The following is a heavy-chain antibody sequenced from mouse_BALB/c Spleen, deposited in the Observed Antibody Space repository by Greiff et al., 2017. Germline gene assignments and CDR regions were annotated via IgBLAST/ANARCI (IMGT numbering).Heavy chain of an antibody. Sequence: EVQLVESGGGLVKPGGSRKLSCAASGFTFSSFGMHWVRQAPEKGLEWVAYISSGSSTIYYADTVKGRFTISRDNPKNTLFLQMTSLRSEDTAMYYCARWVGGAMDYWGQGTSVTVSS. V-gene: IGHV5-17*02. D-gene: IGHD1-1*01. CDR3: ARWVGGAMDY. CDR1: GFTFSSFG. J-gene: IGHJ4*01. CDR2: ISSGSSTI.